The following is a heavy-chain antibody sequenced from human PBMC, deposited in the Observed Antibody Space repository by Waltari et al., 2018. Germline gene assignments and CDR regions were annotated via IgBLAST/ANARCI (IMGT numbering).Heavy chain of an antibody. Sequence: QVQLVQSGAEVKQPGSSVKVSCKASGYTFTGYYIHWVRQAPGQGLEWMGWINPNSGGTNYAQKVQGWVTMTRDTSISTAYMELSRLRSDDTAVYYCAREYSSSWYRITPNWYFDLWGRGTLVTVSS. CDR1: GYTFTGYY. J-gene: IGHJ2*01. V-gene: IGHV1-2*04. D-gene: IGHD6-13*01. CDR3: AREYSSSWYRITPNWYFDL. CDR2: INPNSGGT.